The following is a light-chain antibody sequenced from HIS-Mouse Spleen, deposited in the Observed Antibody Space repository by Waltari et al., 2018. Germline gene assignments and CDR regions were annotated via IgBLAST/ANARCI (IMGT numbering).Light chain of an antibody. J-gene: IGLJ1*01. CDR3: SSYAGSNNYV. V-gene: IGLV2-8*01. CDR2: EVS. Sequence: QSALTQPPSASGSPGQSVTISWYQQHPGKAPKLMIYEVSKRPSGVPDRFSGSKSGNTASLTVSGLQDEDEADYYCSSYAGSNNYVFGTGTKVTVL.